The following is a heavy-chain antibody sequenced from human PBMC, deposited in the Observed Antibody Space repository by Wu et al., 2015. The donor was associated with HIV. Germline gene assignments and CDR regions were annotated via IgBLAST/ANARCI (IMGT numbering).Heavy chain of an antibody. CDR3: ARAVSPAATRAVGSFDY. J-gene: IGHJ4*02. Sequence: QVQLQESGPGLVKPSQTLSLTCTVSGGSISSGDYYWSWIRQPPGKGLEWIGYIYYSGSTYYNPSLKSRVTISVDTSKNQFSLKLSSVTAADTAVYYCARAVSPAATRAVGSFDYWGQGTLVTVSS. V-gene: IGHV4-30-4*08. D-gene: IGHD6-13*01. CDR1: GGSISSGDYY. CDR2: IYYSGST.